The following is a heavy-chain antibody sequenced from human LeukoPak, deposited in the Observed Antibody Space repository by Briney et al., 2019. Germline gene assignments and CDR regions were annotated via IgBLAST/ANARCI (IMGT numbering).Heavy chain of an antibody. CDR2: INPKSGGA. Sequence: GASVKVSCKASGYTFTGYYIHWVRQAPGQGLEWMGWINPKSGGANYAQKFQGRVTMTRDTSNNTSYMELSRLRSDDTAVYYCAREFRTTTWSFDAFDLWGQGTMVTVSS. CDR3: AREFRTTTWSFDAFDL. CDR1: GYTFTGYY. V-gene: IGHV1-2*02. D-gene: IGHD1/OR15-1a*01. J-gene: IGHJ3*01.